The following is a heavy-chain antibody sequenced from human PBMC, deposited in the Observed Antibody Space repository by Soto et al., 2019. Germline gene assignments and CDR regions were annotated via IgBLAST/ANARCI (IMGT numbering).Heavy chain of an antibody. CDR2: ISCGGGTI. D-gene: IGHD3-10*01. J-gene: IGHJ3*02. Sequence: GGSLRLSCAASGFTFSSYGMHWVRQAPGKGLEWVAIISCGGGTIYYADSVKGRFTISRDNSKNTLHLQMDSLRAEDTAIYYCAKVLRSTKDAFDIWGQGTMVTVSS. CDR3: AKVLRSTKDAFDI. CDR1: GFTFSSYG. V-gene: IGHV3-30*02.